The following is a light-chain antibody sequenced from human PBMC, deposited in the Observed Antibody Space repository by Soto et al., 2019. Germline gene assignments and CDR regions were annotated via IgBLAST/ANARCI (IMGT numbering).Light chain of an antibody. Sequence: EIVLTRSPGTLSLSPVAIAALAGMASQSVSNNYLAWYQQKPGQAPRLLIYGASNRATGLPDRFSGSGSGTDFTLTISRLETEDFAVYYCQQYGSSGTFGQGTKVDIK. CDR2: GAS. J-gene: IGKJ1*01. V-gene: IGKV3-20*01. CDR3: QQYGSSGT. CDR1: QSVSNNY.